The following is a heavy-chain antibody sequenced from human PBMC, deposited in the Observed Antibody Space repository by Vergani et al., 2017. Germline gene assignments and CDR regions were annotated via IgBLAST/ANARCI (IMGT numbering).Heavy chain of an antibody. V-gene: IGHV1-2*02. J-gene: IGHJ4*02. CDR3: AGAVAGYSSGWYGSSY. CDR2: INPNSGGT. CDR1: GYTFTGYY. D-gene: IGHD6-19*01. Sequence: QVQLVQSGAEVKKPGASVKVSCKASGYTFTGYYMHWVRQAPGQGLEWMGWINPNSGGTNYAQKFQGRVTMTRDTSISTAYMELSRLRSDDTAVYYCAGAVAGYSSGWYGSSYWGQGTLVTVSS.